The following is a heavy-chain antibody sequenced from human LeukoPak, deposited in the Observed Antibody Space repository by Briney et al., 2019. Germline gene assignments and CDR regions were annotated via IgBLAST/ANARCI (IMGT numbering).Heavy chain of an antibody. V-gene: IGHV3-30*18. Sequence: GSLRLSCAASGFTFSSYGMHWVRQAPGKGLGWVAGISYDGSNKYYADSVKGRFTIPRDNSKNTLYLQMNSLRAEDTAVYYCAKDLLNYYDSSGPLDYWGQGTLVTVSS. CDR3: AKDLLNYYDSSGPLDY. J-gene: IGHJ4*02. D-gene: IGHD3-22*01. CDR1: GFTFSSYG. CDR2: ISYDGSNK.